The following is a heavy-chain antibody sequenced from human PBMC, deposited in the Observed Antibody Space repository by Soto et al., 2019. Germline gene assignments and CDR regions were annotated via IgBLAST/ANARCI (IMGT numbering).Heavy chain of an antibody. J-gene: IGHJ4*02. Sequence: ASVKVACKASGGTFSSYASSWVRQAPGQGLEWMGGIIPIFGTANYAQKFQGRVTITADESTSTAYMELSSLRSEDTAVYYCARGNIEDNWNPGYWGQGTLVTVSS. CDR2: IIPIFGTA. V-gene: IGHV1-69*13. CDR3: ARGNIEDNWNPGY. CDR1: GGTFSSYA. D-gene: IGHD1-20*01.